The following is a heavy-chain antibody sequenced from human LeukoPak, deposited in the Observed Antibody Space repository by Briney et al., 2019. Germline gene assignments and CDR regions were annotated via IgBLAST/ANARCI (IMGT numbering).Heavy chain of an antibody. J-gene: IGHJ4*02. D-gene: IGHD6-13*01. Sequence: SETLSLTCTVSGGSISSYYWSWIRHPPGKGLGWIGYIYYSGSTNYNPSLKSRVTISVDTSKNQFSLKLSSVTAADTAVYYCARRGIAAAGTFDYWGQGTLVTVSS. CDR1: GGSISSYY. CDR3: ARRGIAAAGTFDY. CDR2: IYYSGST. V-gene: IGHV4-59*08.